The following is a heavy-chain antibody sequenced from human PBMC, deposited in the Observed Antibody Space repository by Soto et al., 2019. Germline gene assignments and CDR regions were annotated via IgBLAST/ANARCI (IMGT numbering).Heavy chain of an antibody. J-gene: IGHJ4*02. CDR3: AKDGSHNFDY. CDR1: GFTFSHYA. D-gene: IGHD1-26*01. Sequence: QVQLVESGGGVVQPGRSLRLSCAASGFTFSHYAMHWVRQAPGKGLEWGALMSYDGSNEYYADSVKGRFTISRDNSKNTLYLQMNSLRAEDTAVYYCAKDGSHNFDYGGQGTLVTVSS. CDR2: MSYDGSNE. V-gene: IGHV3-30*18.